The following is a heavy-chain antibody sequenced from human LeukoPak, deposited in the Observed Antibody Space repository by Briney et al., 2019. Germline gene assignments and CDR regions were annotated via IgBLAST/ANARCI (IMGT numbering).Heavy chain of an antibody. CDR1: GFTFSSYG. V-gene: IGHV3-30*18. D-gene: IGHD2-15*01. CDR3: AKGGNLEY. CDR2: ISYDGSNK. J-gene: IGHJ4*02. Sequence: GGSLRLSCAASGFTFSSYGMHWVRQAPGKGLEWVAVISYDGSNKYYADSVKGRFTISRDNSKNTLYLQMNSLRAEDTAVYYCAKGGNLEYWGQGTLVTVSS.